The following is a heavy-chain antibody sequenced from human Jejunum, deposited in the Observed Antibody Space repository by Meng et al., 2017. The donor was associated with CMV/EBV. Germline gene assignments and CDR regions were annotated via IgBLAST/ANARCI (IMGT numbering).Heavy chain of an antibody. V-gene: IGHV3-21*06. CDR3: ARGNDFRYGMDV. Sequence: AATGYTSRTDMRNWVRQAPGKGLEWVSSISNSGNYIYYADSVKGRFTISRDNAKNLVYLQMNSLRGEDTAVYYCARGNDFRYGMDVWGQGTTVTVSS. CDR2: ISNSGNYI. J-gene: IGHJ6*02. CDR1: GYTSRTDM. D-gene: IGHD3-3*01.